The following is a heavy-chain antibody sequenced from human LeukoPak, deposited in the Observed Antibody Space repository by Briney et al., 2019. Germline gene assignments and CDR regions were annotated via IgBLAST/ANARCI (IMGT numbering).Heavy chain of an antibody. V-gene: IGHV3-23*01. CDR3: AKDRGDIVVVVAATPFDY. CDR1: GFTFSSYA. Sequence: GGSLRLSCAASGFTFSSYAMSWVRQAPGKGLEWVSAISGSDGSTYYADSVKGRFTISRDNSKNTLYLQMNSLRAEDTAVYYCAKDRGDIVVVVAATPFDYWGQGTLVTVSS. CDR2: ISGSDGST. J-gene: IGHJ4*02. D-gene: IGHD2-15*01.